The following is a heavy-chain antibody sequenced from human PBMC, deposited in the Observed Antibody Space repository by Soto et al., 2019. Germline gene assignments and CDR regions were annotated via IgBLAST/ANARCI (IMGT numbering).Heavy chain of an antibody. CDR1: GGPISSGGYY. J-gene: IGHJ4*02. D-gene: IGHD5-12*01. CDR3: VRRRDGYNGPVFDY. CDR2: IYYSGST. V-gene: IGHV4-31*03. Sequence: QVQLQESGPGLVKPSQTLSLTCTVSGGPISSGGYYWSWIRQHPGKGLEWIGYIYYSGSTYYNPSLKSRVTISVDTSKNQFSLKLSSVTAADTAVYYCVRRRDGYNGPVFDYWGQGTLVTVSS.